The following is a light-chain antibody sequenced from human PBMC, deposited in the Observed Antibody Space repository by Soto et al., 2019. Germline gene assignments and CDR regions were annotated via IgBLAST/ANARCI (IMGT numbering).Light chain of an antibody. V-gene: IGKV3-20*01. J-gene: IGKJ4*01. CDR2: GAS. CDR1: QSVSSSY. CDR3: QQYGSSPPLT. Sequence: EIVLTQSPGTLSLSPGERAPLSCRASQSVSSSYLAWYQQKPGRAPRLLIYGASSRATGIPDRFSGSGSGTDFTLTISRLEPEDFAVYYCQQYGSSPPLTFGGGTKVDIK.